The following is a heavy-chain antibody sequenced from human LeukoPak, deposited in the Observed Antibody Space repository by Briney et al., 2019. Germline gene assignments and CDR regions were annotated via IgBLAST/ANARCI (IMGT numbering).Heavy chain of an antibody. CDR3: ARDKGPGDSGSYLPYYYYYMDV. J-gene: IGHJ6*03. CDR2: MNPNSGNT. CDR1: GYTFTSYD. D-gene: IGHD3-10*01. V-gene: IGHV1-8*03. Sequence: ASVKVSCKASGYTFTSYDINWVRQATGQGLEWMGWMNPNSGNTGYAQKFQGRVTITRNTSISTAYMELSSLRSEDTAVYYCARDKGPGDSGSYLPYYYYYMDVWGKGTPVTVSS.